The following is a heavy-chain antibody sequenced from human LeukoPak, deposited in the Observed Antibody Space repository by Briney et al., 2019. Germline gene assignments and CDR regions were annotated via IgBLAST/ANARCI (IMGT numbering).Heavy chain of an antibody. CDR2: SIRILGIA. CDR3: ATYSGYDRTYYFDY. J-gene: IGHJ4*02. D-gene: IGHD5-12*01. CDR1: GGTFSSYA. Sequence: GASVKVSCKAAGGTFSSYAISWVRQAPGQGLEWRGRSIRILGIANYAQKFQGRVTITADKSTSTAYMELSSLRPEDTAVYYCATYSGYDRTYYFDYWGQGTLVTVSS. V-gene: IGHV1-69*04.